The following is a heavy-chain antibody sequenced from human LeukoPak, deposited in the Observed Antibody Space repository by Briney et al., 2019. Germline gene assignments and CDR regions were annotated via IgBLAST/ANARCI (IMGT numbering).Heavy chain of an antibody. J-gene: IGHJ6*03. CDR1: GFTFSSYS. CDR2: ISSSSSYI. Sequence: IPGGSLRLSCAASGFTFSSYSMNWVRQAPGKGLEWVSSISSSSSYIYYADSVKGRFTISRDNAKNSLYLQMNSLRAEDTAVYYCARGLGYGDYHPFSYYYYMDVWGKGTTVTISS. D-gene: IGHD4-17*01. V-gene: IGHV3-21*01. CDR3: ARGLGYGDYHPFSYYYYMDV.